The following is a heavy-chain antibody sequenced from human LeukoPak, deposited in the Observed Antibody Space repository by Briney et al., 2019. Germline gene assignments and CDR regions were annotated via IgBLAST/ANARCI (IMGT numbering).Heavy chain of an antibody. CDR1: GFALSSHW. CDR3: AGNNGMDV. Sequence: PGGSLRLSCAASGFALSSHWMTWVRQVPGRGPEWVANVNRDGSETYYLDSVKGRFTISKDNAKNSLYLQMSSLRAEDTALYHCAGNNGMDVWGQGTTVIVSS. J-gene: IGHJ6*02. CDR2: VNRDGSET. V-gene: IGHV3-7*03.